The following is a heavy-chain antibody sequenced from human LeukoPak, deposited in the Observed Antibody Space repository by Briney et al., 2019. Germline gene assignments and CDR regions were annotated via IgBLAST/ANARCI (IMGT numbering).Heavy chain of an antibody. CDR3: ARAADGYSSSWYIDY. J-gene: IGHJ4*02. CDR2: INPNSGGT. V-gene: IGHV1-2*04. CDR1: GYTFTGYY. Sequence: ASVKVSCKASGYTFTGYYMHWVRQAPGQGLEWMGWINPNSGGTNYAQKFQGWVTMTRDTSISTAYVELSRPRSDDTAVYYCARAADGYSSSWYIDYWGQGTLVTVSS. D-gene: IGHD6-13*01.